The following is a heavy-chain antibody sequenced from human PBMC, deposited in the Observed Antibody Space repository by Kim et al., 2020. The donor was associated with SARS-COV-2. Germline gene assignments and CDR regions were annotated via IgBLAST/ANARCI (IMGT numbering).Heavy chain of an antibody. J-gene: IGHJ1*01. CDR3: AKDTSGSSGWFEYFQN. D-gene: IGHD6-19*01. V-gene: IGHV3-23*01. CDR1: GFTFNTYA. CDR2: IRDSGGST. Sequence: GGSLRLSCATSGFTFNTYAMSWVRQAPGKGLEWVSGIRDSGGSTKYAESVKGRFSISRDNSKNTLYLQMDSLRAEDTAVYYCAKDTSGSSGWFEYFQNWGQGTLVTVSS.